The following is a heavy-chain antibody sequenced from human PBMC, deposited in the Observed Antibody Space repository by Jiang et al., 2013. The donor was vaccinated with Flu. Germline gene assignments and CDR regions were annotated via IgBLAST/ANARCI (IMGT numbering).Heavy chain of an antibody. CDR3: ATAQLSSWYFTLDY. J-gene: IGHJ4*02. D-gene: IGHD6-13*01. CDR1: GGTFSSYT. V-gene: IGHV1-69*02. Sequence: EVKKPGSSVKVSCKASGGTFSSYTISWVRQAPGQGLEWMGRIIPILGIANYAQKFQGRVTMTEDTSTDTAYMELSSLRSEDTAVYYCATAQLSSWYFTLDYWGQGTLVTVSS. CDR2: IIPILGIA.